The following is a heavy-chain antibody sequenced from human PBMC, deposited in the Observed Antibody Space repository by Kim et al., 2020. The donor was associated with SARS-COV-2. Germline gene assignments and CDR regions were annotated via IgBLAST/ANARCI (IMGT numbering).Heavy chain of an antibody. D-gene: IGHD3-16*01. V-gene: IGHV3-23*01. CDR2: ISGSGGST. Sequence: GGSLRLSCAASGFTFSSYAMSWVRQAPGKGLEWVSAISGSGGSTYYADSVKGRFTISRYTSKNTLYLQMNSLRAEDTAVYYCAKVVTFGGVIGAKTRWFDPWGQGSLVTVSS. CDR3: AKVVTFGGVIGAKTRWFDP. CDR1: GFTFSSYA. J-gene: IGHJ5*02.